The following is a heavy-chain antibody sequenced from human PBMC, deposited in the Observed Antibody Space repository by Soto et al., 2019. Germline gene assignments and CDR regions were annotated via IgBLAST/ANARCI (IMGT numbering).Heavy chain of an antibody. D-gene: IGHD5-18*01. CDR1: GFTFSSYA. CDR3: AKTPEVQLWFCNYFDY. V-gene: IGHV3-23*01. Sequence: PGGSLRLSCAASGFTFSSYAMSWVRQAPGKGLEWVSAISGSGGSTYYADSVKGRFTISRDNSKNTLYLQMNSLRAEDTAVYYCAKTPEVQLWFCNYFDYWGQGTLVTVSS. CDR2: ISGSGGST. J-gene: IGHJ4*02.